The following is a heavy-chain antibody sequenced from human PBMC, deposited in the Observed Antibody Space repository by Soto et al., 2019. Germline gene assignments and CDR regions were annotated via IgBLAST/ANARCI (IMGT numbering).Heavy chain of an antibody. CDR1: EFIVSSNY. J-gene: IGHJ4*02. Sequence: GGSMRLSCSASEFIVSSNYMNWVRQAPGKGLECVSTIYGSGSTYYADSVKGRFTISRDNSKNTLFLQMDSLRGDDSAGYFCAKLPGFSYNYRPTFEEWGEGPVVTVFS. CDR3: AKLPGFSYNYRPTFEE. CDR2: IYGSGST. D-gene: IGHD1-20*01. V-gene: IGHV3-53*01.